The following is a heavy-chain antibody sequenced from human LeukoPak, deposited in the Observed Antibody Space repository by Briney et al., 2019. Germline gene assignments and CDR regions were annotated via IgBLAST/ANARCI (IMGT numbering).Heavy chain of an antibody. D-gene: IGHD3-10*01. CDR2: IDPSDSYT. J-gene: IGHJ5*02. CDR1: GYSFTSYW. V-gene: IGHV5-10-1*01. Sequence: GESLRISCKGSGYSFTSYWISWVRQMPGKGLEWMGRIDPSDSYTNYSPSFQGHVTISADKSISTAYLQWSSLKASDTAMYYCARGGITMVRGVYPNWFDPWGQGTLVTVSS. CDR3: ARGGITMVRGVYPNWFDP.